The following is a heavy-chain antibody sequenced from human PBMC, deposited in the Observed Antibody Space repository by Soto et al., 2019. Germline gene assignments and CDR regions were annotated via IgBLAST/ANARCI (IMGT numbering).Heavy chain of an antibody. D-gene: IGHD6-13*01. V-gene: IGHV3-49*04. CDR3: TRLAAASYYYYYGMDV. J-gene: IGHJ6*01. CDR1: RFTCGDYS. Sequence: GGSLRLSCTTARFTCGDYSMSWVRHAPGKGLERVGFIRSRAYGGLTEYAAYVKGRFTISRDDSKRIAYLQMNSLKTEDTVVYYCTRLAAASYYYYYGMDVRGQGTTVPVSS. CDR2: IRSRAYGGLT.